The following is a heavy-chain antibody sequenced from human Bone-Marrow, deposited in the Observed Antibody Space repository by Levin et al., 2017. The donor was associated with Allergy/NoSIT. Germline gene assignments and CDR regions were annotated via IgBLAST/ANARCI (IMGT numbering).Heavy chain of an antibody. J-gene: IGHJ4*02. CDR2: ISGNGGTT. V-gene: IGHV3-23*01. Sequence: RSSETLSLTCAASGFTFSSYAMSWVRQAPGKGLEWVSAISGNGGTTYYADSVKGRFTISRDSSKNTVNLQMNSLRAEDTAVYYCAKDLNAVATSPFDYWGQGIMVTVSS. CDR3: AKDLNAVATSPFDY. CDR1: GFTFSSYA. D-gene: IGHD5-12*01.